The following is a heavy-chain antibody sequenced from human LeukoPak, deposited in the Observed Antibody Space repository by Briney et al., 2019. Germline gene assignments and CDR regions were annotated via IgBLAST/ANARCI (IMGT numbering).Heavy chain of an antibody. CDR2: ISYDGTNK. Sequence: QPGGSLRLSCAASGFTFSSYGMHWVRQAPGKGLEWVAVISYDGTNKYYADSVKGRFTISRDNSKNTLYLQMNSLRAEDTAVYYCARAYSSGWYGDFDYWGQGTLVTVSS. CDR1: GFTFSSYG. J-gene: IGHJ4*02. CDR3: ARAYSSGWYGDFDY. V-gene: IGHV3-30*03. D-gene: IGHD6-19*01.